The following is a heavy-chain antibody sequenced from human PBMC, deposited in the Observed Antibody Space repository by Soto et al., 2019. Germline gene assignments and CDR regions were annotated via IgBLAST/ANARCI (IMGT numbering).Heavy chain of an antibody. Sequence: PSETLSLTCTVSGGSISSYYWSWIRQPPGKGLEWIGYIYYSGSTNYNPSLKSRVTISVDTSKNQFSLKLSSVTAADTAVYYCARQLGYDFWSGYNYFDYWGQGTLVTVSS. J-gene: IGHJ4*02. D-gene: IGHD3-3*01. CDR3: ARQLGYDFWSGYNYFDY. CDR2: IYYSGST. V-gene: IGHV4-59*08. CDR1: GGSISSYY.